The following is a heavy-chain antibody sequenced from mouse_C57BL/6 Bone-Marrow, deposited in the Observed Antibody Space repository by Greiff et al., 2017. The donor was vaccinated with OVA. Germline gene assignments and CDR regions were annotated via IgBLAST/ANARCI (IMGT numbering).Heavy chain of an antibody. Sequence: EVKLLESGGDLVKPGGSLKLSCAASGFPFSSYCLSWVRQTPATWLEWVATISSGGSYPYYPDSVKGRFTISRDNAKNTLYLQRSSLKSEDTDMYYCARPLLPSAMDYWGQGTAVTVSS. CDR1: GFPFSSYC. D-gene: IGHD1-1*01. CDR2: ISSGGSYP. J-gene: IGHJ4*01. V-gene: IGHV5-6*01. CDR3: ARPLLPSAMDY.